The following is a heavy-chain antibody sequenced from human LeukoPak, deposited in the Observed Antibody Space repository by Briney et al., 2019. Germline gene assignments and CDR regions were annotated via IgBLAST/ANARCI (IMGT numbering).Heavy chain of an antibody. Sequence: ASVKVSCKASGYTFTSYGISWVRQAPGQGLEWMGWINPNSGGTNYAQKFQGRVTMTRDTSISTAYMELSRLRSDDTAVYYCARDPPLTSGGSDYNDYWGQGTLVTVSS. CDR3: ARDPPLTSGGSDYNDY. CDR2: INPNSGGT. CDR1: GYTFTSYG. J-gene: IGHJ4*02. V-gene: IGHV1-2*02. D-gene: IGHD2-15*01.